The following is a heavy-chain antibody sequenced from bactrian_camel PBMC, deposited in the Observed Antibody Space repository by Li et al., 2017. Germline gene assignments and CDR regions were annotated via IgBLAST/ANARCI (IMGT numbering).Heavy chain of an antibody. CDR3: AAGYRDYGQCSFEYAD. CDR2: IGGDASQ. J-gene: IGHJ4*01. Sequence: HVQLVESGGGSVQAGGSLRLSCTLSGYRVSDYCVGWFRQPPGKEREGVGAIGGDASQFYADSVKGRFTLSEDVAAHTTYLQMNNLKSEDSAMYYCAAGYRDYGQCSFEYADWGQGTQVTVS. CDR1: GYRVSDYC. D-gene: IGHD4*01. V-gene: IGHV3S55*01.